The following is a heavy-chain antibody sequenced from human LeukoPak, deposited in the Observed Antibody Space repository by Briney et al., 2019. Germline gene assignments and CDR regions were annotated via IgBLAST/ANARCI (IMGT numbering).Heavy chain of an antibody. CDR2: INPSGGST. CDR3: ARPGSDDYGDYRLIY. CDR1: GYTFTSYY. J-gene: IGHJ4*02. V-gene: IGHV1-46*01. D-gene: IGHD4-17*01. Sequence: EASVKVSCKASGYTFTSYYMHWVRQAPGQGLEWMGIINPSGGSTSYAQKFQGRVTMTRDMSTSTVYMELSSLRSEDTAVYYCARPGSDDYGDYRLIYWGQGTLVTVSS.